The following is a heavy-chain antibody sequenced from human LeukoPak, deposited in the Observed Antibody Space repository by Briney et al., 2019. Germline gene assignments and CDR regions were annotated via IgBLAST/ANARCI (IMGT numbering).Heavy chain of an antibody. CDR1: GGSISSYY. J-gene: IGHJ3*02. D-gene: IGHD4-11*01. V-gene: IGHV4-59*08. Sequence: PSETLSLTCTVSGGSISSYYWSWLRQPPGKGLEWIGYIYYSGSTNYNPSLKSRVTISVDTSKNQFSLKLSSVTAADTAVYYCARLTVTTYQDAFDIWGQGTMVTVSS. CDR3: ARLTVTTYQDAFDI. CDR2: IYYSGST.